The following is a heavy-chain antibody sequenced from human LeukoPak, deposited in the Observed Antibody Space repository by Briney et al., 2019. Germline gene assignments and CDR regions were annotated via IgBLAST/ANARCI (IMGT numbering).Heavy chain of an antibody. CDR3: ARDSLTTQRSSGFVAGQVSLHGGAFDI. J-gene: IGHJ3*02. Sequence: PGGSLRLSCAASGFTFSSYWMSWVRQAPGKGLEWVANIKQDGSEKYYVDSVKGRFTISRDNAKNSLYLQMNSLRAEDTAVYYCARDSLTTQRSSGFVAGQVSLHGGAFDIWGQGTMVTVSS. D-gene: IGHD1-26*01. CDR1: GFTFSSYW. V-gene: IGHV3-7*01. CDR2: IKQDGSEK.